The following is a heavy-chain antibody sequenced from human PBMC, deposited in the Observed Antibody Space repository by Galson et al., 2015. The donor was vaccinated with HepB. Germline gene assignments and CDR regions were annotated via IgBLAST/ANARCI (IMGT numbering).Heavy chain of an antibody. Sequence: SLRLSCAASGFTFSNYPMHWVRQAPGKGLEWVAVVSYDGSSIYYADSVKGRFTISRDNSKTTLDLQMNSLRAEDTAVYYCARTPYYGSGSYFDFWGQGTLVTVSS. CDR2: VSYDGSSI. CDR3: ARTPYYGSGSYFDF. D-gene: IGHD3-10*01. J-gene: IGHJ4*02. V-gene: IGHV3-30*04. CDR1: GFTFSNYP.